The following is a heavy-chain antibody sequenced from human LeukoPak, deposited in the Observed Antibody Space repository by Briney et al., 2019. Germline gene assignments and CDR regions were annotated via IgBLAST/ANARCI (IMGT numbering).Heavy chain of an antibody. J-gene: IGHJ4*02. CDR1: GYSISSGYY. V-gene: IGHV4-38-2*01. D-gene: IGHD6-13*01. Sequence: KPSETLSLTCAVSGYSISSGYYWGWIRQPPGKGLEWIGSIYHSGSTYYNPSLKSRVTISLDTSKNQFSLKLSSVTAADTAVYYCARSYGSSWYKVHWGQGTLVTVSS. CDR2: IYHSGST. CDR3: ARSYGSSWYKVH.